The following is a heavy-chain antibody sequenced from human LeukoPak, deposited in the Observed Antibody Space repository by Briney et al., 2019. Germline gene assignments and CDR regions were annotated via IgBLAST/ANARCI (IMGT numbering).Heavy chain of an antibody. J-gene: IGHJ4*02. CDR2: IYSGGST. D-gene: IGHD3-10*01. CDR3: ASYRSGEFPTTFDY. CDR1: GFTVSSND. V-gene: IGHV3-66*01. Sequence: PGGSLRLSCAASGFTVSSNDMSWVRQAPGKGLEWVSVIYSGGSTYYADSVKGRFTISRDNSKNTLYLQMNSLRAEDTAVYYCASYRSGEFPTTFDYWGQGTLVTVSS.